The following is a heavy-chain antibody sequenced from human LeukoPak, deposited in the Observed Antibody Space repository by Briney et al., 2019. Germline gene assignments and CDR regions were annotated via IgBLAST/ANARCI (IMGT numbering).Heavy chain of an antibody. D-gene: IGHD1-26*01. J-gene: IGHJ6*03. Sequence: SVKVSCKASGGTFSSYAISWVRQAPGQGLEWLGGIIPIFGTANYAQKFQGRVTITADESTSTAYMELSSLRSEDTAVYYCARGGELLARDYYYYMDVWGKGTTVTVSS. CDR2: IIPIFGTA. CDR3: ARGGELLARDYYYYMDV. CDR1: GGTFSSYA. V-gene: IGHV1-69*13.